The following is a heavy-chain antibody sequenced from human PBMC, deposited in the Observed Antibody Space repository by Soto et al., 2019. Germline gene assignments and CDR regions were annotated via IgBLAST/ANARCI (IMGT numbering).Heavy chain of an antibody. D-gene: IGHD3-22*01. Sequence: GGSLRLSCAASGFPFSSYAMSWVRPAPGKGLEWVSAISGSGGSTYYADSVKGRFTISRDNSKNTLYLQMNSLRAEDTAVYYCAKVSLQPFYDSSGSPDYWGQGTLVTVSS. V-gene: IGHV3-23*01. CDR1: GFPFSSYA. J-gene: IGHJ4*02. CDR2: ISGSGGST. CDR3: AKVSLQPFYDSSGSPDY.